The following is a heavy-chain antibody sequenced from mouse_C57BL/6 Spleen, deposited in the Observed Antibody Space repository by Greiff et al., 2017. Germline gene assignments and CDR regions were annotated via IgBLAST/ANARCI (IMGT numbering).Heavy chain of an antibody. J-gene: IGHJ2*01. CDR2: IDPETGGT. CDR3: TRSPHYY. V-gene: IGHV1-15*01. Sequence: QVQLQQSGAELVRPGASVTLSCKASGYTFTDYDMHWVKQTPVHGLEWIGAIDPETGGTAYNQKFKGKAILTADKSSSTAYMELRSLTSEDSAVYYCTRSPHYYWGQGTTLTVSS. CDR1: GYTFTDYD.